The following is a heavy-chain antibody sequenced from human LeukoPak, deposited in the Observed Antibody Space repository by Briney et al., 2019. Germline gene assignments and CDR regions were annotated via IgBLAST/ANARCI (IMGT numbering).Heavy chain of an antibody. CDR2: ISAYNGNT. J-gene: IGHJ4*02. D-gene: IGHD5-12*01. CDR3: ARGDYRISRDYFDY. CDR1: GYTFTGYY. V-gene: IGHV1-18*04. Sequence: GASVKVSCKASGYTFTGYYMHWVRQAPGQGLEWMGWISAYNGNTDYAQKVQGRVTMTTDTSTSTAYMELRSLKSDDTAVYYCARGDYRISRDYFDYWGQGTLVTVSS.